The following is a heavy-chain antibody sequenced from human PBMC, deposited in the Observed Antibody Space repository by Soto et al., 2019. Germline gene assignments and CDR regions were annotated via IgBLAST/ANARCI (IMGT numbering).Heavy chain of an antibody. J-gene: IGHJ4*02. Sequence: LVNPAQTLTLTCTFSGFSLSTSGMCVSWIRQPPGKALEWLALIDWDDDKYYSTSLKTRLTISKDTSKNQVVLTMTNMDPVGTATYYCARSQYYDILTGYSTEKTPSPQYYFDYWGQGTLVTVSS. D-gene: IGHD3-9*01. CDR1: GFSLSTSGMC. V-gene: IGHV2-70*01. CDR2: IDWDDDK. CDR3: ARSQYYDILTGYSTEKTPSPQYYFDY.